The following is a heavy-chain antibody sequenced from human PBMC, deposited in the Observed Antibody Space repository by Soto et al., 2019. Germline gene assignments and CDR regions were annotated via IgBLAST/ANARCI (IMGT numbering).Heavy chain of an antibody. V-gene: IGHV1-46*01. Sequence: XSVKVSFKASGYTYTGYFIHWVRQAPVEGLEWMGIITHGPNSASYSKEFQGRLTLTRDMPSRTVYMQLSNLRSDDTAVYYCAGASSRVSAVVAAYWGQGTLVTVSS. CDR2: ITHGPNSA. CDR1: GYTYTGYF. J-gene: IGHJ4*02. CDR3: AGASSRVSAVVAAY. D-gene: IGHD2-15*01.